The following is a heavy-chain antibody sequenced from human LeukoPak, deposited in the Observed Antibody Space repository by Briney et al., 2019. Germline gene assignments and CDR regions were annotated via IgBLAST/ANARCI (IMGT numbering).Heavy chain of an antibody. CDR1: GGSFSVYY. V-gene: IGHV4-34*01. J-gene: IGHJ4*02. CDR2: INHRGST. D-gene: IGHD6-13*01. Sequence: SETLSLTCAVYGGSFSVYYWSLIRPPPRERREWVGEINHRGSTNYTPSHKSRVTISVDTSKNQFSLKLSSVTAADTAVYYCGTGSAAAGLFDYWGQGTLVTVSS. CDR3: GTGSAAAGLFDY.